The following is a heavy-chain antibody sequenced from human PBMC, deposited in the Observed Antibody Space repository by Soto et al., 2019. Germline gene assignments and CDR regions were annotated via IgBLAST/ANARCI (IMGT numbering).Heavy chain of an antibody. CDR2: IYHSGST. CDR3: ARGAYFGSSSSYYYYYGMDL. J-gene: IGHJ6*02. CDR1: GGFISSGGYS. Sequence: SETLSLTCAVAGGFISSGGYSWSWIRQPPGEGMEWIGYIYHSGSTYYNPSLKSRVTISVDRSKNQFSLKLSSVTAADTAVDYCARGAYFGSSSSYYYYYGMDLWGQGTTVTVSS. V-gene: IGHV4-30-2*01. D-gene: IGHD6-6*01.